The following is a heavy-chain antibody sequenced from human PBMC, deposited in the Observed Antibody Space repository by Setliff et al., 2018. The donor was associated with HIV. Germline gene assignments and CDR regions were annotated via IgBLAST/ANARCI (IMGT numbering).Heavy chain of an antibody. V-gene: IGHV4-34*01. CDR3: ARDRFTWNYGKNYMDV. J-gene: IGHJ6*03. D-gene: IGHD1-7*01. CDR2: IDHSGNT. Sequence: PSETLSLTCAVYGGSFSGYYWSCIRQPPGKGLEWIGEIDHSGNTNYNPSLKSRVTISVATSKNHFSLKLSSVTAADTAVYYCARDRFTWNYGKNYMDVWGTGTTVTVSS. CDR1: GGSFSGYY.